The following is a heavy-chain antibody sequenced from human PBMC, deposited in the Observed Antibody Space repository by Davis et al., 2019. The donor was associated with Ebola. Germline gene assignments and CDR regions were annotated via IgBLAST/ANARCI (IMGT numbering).Heavy chain of an antibody. CDR3: ARGAPIVVPAAIYDFDY. CDR1: GFSFSTYP. V-gene: IGHV3-23*01. CDR2: ISASGGST. D-gene: IGHD2-2*01. Sequence: GESLKISCAASGFSFSTYPMSWVRQAPGKGLECVSGISASGGSTYSADSVKGRFTVSRDNAKNTLYLQMNSLRSDDTAVYYCARGAPIVVPAAIYDFDYWGQGTLVTVSP. J-gene: IGHJ4*02.